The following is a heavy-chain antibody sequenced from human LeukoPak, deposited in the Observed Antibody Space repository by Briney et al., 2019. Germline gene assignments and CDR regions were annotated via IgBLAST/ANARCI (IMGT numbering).Heavy chain of an antibody. J-gene: IGHJ4*02. CDR2: VFDGKTT. V-gene: IGHV4-34*12. Sequence: PSDTLPLTCAVYGESLNYYYWSWIRQSPEKGLEWIGEVFDGKTTNYNPSLKSRVTISAVTSSNQFSLNLKSVTAADTAVYYCASGAWATRLHSWAQGTLVIVSS. CDR3: ASGAWATRLHS. CDR1: GESLNYYY. D-gene: IGHD5-24*01.